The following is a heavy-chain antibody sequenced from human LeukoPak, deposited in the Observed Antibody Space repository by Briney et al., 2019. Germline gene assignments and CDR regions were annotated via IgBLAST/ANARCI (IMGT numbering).Heavy chain of an antibody. CDR2: ISGSGGST. J-gene: IGHJ4*02. CDR3: AKDQYCSSTSCLDY. D-gene: IGHD2-2*01. V-gene: IGHV3-23*01. Sequence: GGSLRLSCAASRFIFSSYSMSWVRQAPGKGLEWVSAISGSGGSTYYADSVKGRFTISRDNSKNTLYLQMNSLRAEDTAVYYCAKDQYCSSTSCLDYWGQGTLVTVSS. CDR1: RFIFSSYS.